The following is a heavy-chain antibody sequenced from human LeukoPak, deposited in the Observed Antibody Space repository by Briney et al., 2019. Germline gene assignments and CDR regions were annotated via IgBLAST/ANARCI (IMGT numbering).Heavy chain of an antibody. CDR2: IWYDGSNK. Sequence: GGSLRLSCAASGFTFSSYGMHWVRQAPGKGLEWVAVIWYDGSNKYYADSVKGRFTISRDNAKNSLYLQMNSLRAEDTAVYYCARDQGIAAAGYYYYYYMDVWGKGTTVTVSS. D-gene: IGHD6-13*01. CDR3: ARDQGIAAAGYYYYYYMDV. V-gene: IGHV3-33*01. J-gene: IGHJ6*03. CDR1: GFTFSSYG.